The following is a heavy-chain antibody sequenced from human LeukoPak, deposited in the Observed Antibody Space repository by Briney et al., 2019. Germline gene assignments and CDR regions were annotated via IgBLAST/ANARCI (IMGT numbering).Heavy chain of an antibody. CDR2: INQDGSET. V-gene: IGHV3-7*01. CDR3: ARPELPGWSVLSDF. D-gene: IGHD2-15*01. J-gene: IGHJ4*02. CDR1: GFTFRKYW. Sequence: GGSLRLSCAASGFTFRKYWMSWVRQAPGKGLEWVANINQDGSETYYADSVKGRFTMSRDNGKNSLDLQMNSLRAEDTAVYYCARPELPGWSVLSDFWGQGTLVTVSS.